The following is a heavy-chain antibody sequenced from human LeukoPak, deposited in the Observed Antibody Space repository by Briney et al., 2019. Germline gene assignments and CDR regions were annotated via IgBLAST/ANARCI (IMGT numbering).Heavy chain of an antibody. Sequence: SETLSLTCTVSGGSISSYYWSWIRQPPGKGLEWIGYIYYSGSTNYNPSLKSRVTISVDTSKNQFSLKLSSVTAADTAVYYCARSGIHYYXXMDVXXXGXTVT. J-gene: IGHJ6*03. V-gene: IGHV4-59*01. CDR2: IYYSGST. CDR3: ARSGIHYYXXMDV. CDR1: GGSISSYY. D-gene: IGHD3-10*01.